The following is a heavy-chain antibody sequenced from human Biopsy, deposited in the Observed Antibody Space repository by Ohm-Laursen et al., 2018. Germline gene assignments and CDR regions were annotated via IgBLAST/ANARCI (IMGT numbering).Heavy chain of an antibody. CDR3: ARQEFATSPLDY. V-gene: IGHV4-39*01. CDR1: GGSISRSSYY. J-gene: IGHJ4*02. Sequence: TLSLTCTVTGGSISRSSYYWDWIRQPPGKGLEWIGSIYYSGSTYYNPSLKSRVTISADRSKNQFSLKLTSVIAADTAMYYCARQEFATSPLDYWGQGSLVTVSS. CDR2: IYYSGST. D-gene: IGHD3-10*01.